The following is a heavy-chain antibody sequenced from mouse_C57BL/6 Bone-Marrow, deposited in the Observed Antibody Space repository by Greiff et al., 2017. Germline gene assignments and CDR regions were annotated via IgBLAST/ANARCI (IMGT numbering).Heavy chain of an antibody. CDR2: IDPETGGT. CDR3: TRGRITTVVASSYGYFDV. J-gene: IGHJ1*03. V-gene: IGHV1-15*01. Sequence: VQLQQSGAELVRPGASVTLSCKASGYTFTDYEMHWVKQTPVHGLEWIGAIDPETGGTAYNQKFKGKAILTADKSSSTAYMELRSLTSEDSAVYYCTRGRITTVVASSYGYFDVWGTGTTVTVSS. D-gene: IGHD1-1*01. CDR1: GYTFTDYE.